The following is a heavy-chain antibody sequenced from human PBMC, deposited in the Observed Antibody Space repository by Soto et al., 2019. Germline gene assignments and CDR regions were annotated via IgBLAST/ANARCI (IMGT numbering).Heavy chain of an antibody. Sequence: QVQLVQSGTEVKKPGASVRVSCKASGYAITAYYIHWVRQAPGQGLERMGWVDPRTGGAIYAQKFQDRVTMTRDTSISTVYMDLSGLRSDDTALYYCARDDYGIYPYWGQGTLVTVSS. CDR1: GYAITAYY. J-gene: IGHJ4*02. CDR3: ARDDYGIYPY. V-gene: IGHV1-2*02. D-gene: IGHD1-26*01. CDR2: VDPRTGGA.